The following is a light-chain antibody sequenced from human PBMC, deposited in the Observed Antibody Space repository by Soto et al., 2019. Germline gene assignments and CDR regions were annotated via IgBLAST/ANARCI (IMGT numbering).Light chain of an antibody. CDR3: KQYNFWPPT. CDR1: QSVRSN. CDR2: GAY. J-gene: IGKJ5*01. Sequence: EIVMTQSPASLSVSPGGRATLSCRASQSVRSNLAWYQHRPGLAPRLLISGAYTRATGIQARFSGSVSGTEFTLTIRSLQSEDFAVYYCKQYNFWPPTFGQGTRLEIK. V-gene: IGKV3-15*01.